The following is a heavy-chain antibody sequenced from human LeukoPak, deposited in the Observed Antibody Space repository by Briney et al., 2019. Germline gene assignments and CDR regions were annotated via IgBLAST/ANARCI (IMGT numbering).Heavy chain of an antibody. J-gene: IGHJ4*02. Sequence: SETLSLTCTVSGGSISTYYWSWIRQPPGKGLEWIGYIYYSGSTYYNPSLKSRVTISVDTSKNQFSLKLSSVTAADTAVYYCARGRWFGELFDYWGQGTLVTVSS. V-gene: IGHV4-59*12. CDR1: GGSISTYY. CDR2: IYYSGST. D-gene: IGHD3-10*01. CDR3: ARGRWFGELFDY.